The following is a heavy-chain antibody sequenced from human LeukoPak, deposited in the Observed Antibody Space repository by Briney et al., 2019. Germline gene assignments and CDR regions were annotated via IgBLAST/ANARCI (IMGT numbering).Heavy chain of an antibody. J-gene: IGHJ4*02. Sequence: GGSLRLSCVASGFTVSNNHMNWVRQAPGKGLEWVSIIYSGGTTYYADSVKGRFAISRDNSKNTLLLQMSSLRVEDTAVYFCVKDPGSFVSTYYFDSWGQGTLVTVSS. V-gene: IGHV3-66*02. D-gene: IGHD3-16*01. CDR2: IYSGGTT. CDR1: GFTVSNNH. CDR3: VKDPGSFVSTYYFDS.